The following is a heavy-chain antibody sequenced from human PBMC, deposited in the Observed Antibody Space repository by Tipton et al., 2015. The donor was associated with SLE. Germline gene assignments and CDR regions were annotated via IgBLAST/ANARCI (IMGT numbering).Heavy chain of an antibody. CDR1: GGSISTNY. J-gene: IGHJ3*02. CDR3: VRVIVPASRGAFDI. D-gene: IGHD2-2*01. CDR2: GYSSGST. V-gene: IGHV4-4*07. Sequence: LRLSCIVSGGSISTNYWSWIRQPAGKGLEWIGRGYSSGSTDYNPSLKSRLTMSVDMSNNQLYLRLSSVTAADTALYYCVRVIVPASRGAFDIWGQGTMVTVSS.